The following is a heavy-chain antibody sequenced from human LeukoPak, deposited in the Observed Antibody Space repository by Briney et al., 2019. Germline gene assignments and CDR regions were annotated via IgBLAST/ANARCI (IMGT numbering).Heavy chain of an antibody. CDR3: AKDALLYIGYDYIDY. V-gene: IGHV3-23*01. CDR2: ISGSGGST. Sequence: QSGGSLRLSCAASGFTFSNYAMSWVRQAPGKGLEWVSGISGSGGSTYYADSVKGRFTISRDNSKNTVYLQMKSLRAEDTAVYYCAKDALLYIGYDYIDYWGQGTLVTVSS. J-gene: IGHJ4*02. D-gene: IGHD5-12*01. CDR1: GFTFSNYA.